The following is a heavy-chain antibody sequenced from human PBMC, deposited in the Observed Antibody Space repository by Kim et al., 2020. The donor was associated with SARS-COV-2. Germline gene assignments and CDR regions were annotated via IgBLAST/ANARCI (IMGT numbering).Heavy chain of an antibody. Sequence: ASVKVSCKASGYTFTSYAMHWVRQAPGQRLEWMGWINAGNGNTKYSQKFQGRVTNTRDTSASTAYMELSSLRSEDTAVYYCARVDDFWSGYQRWWFDPWGQGTLVTVSS. V-gene: IGHV1-3*01. J-gene: IGHJ5*02. CDR1: GYTFTSYA. CDR2: INAGNGNT. CDR3: ARVDDFWSGYQRWWFDP. D-gene: IGHD3-3*01.